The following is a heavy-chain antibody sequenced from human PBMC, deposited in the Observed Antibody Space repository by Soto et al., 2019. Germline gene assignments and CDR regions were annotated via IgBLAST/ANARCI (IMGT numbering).Heavy chain of an antibody. CDR3: ARGAYGDYFDY. Sequence: GGSLRLSCAASGFPFSSYGMHWVRQAPGKGLDWVAVIWYDGSNKDYAESVKGRFTISRDNSKNSRYLQMNSLRAEDTAVYYCARGAYGDYFDYWGQGTLVTVSS. J-gene: IGHJ4*02. CDR2: IWYDGSNK. CDR1: GFPFSSYG. V-gene: IGHV3-33*01. D-gene: IGHD4-17*01.